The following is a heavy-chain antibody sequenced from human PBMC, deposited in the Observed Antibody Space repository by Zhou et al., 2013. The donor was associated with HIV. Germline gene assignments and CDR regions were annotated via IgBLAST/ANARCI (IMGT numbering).Heavy chain of an antibody. D-gene: IGHD2-2*01. Sequence: QVQLVQSGAEVKKPGASVKVSCKASGYTFISYGISWVRQAPGQGLEWMGWISAYNGNPKYAQNLQGRVTMTTDTSTSTAYMELSSLRSEDTAVYYCARERYCSSTSCYNGFDPWGQGTLVTVSS. J-gene: IGHJ5*02. V-gene: IGHV1-18*01. CDR1: GYTFISYG. CDR3: ARERYCSSTSCYNGFDP. CDR2: ISAYNGNP.